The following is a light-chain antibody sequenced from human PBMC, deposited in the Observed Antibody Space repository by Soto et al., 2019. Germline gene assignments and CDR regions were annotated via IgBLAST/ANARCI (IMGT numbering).Light chain of an antibody. CDR2: DAY. V-gene: IGKV1-5*01. CDR3: KHYNSYPIT. Sequence: DIQMTRSASTLAASVGGRGTITCRASQSIATYLTWYQEEPGNAPKLLIYDAYSLKSGVQSRFSGSGSGTEFTLTISSRQPDDFSTYYSKHYNSYPITVGQGTRLEIK. J-gene: IGKJ5*01. CDR1: QSIATY.